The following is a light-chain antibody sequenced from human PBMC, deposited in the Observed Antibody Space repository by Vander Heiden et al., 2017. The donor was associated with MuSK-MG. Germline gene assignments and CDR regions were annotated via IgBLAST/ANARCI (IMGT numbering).Light chain of an antibody. CDR3: QHYYGYPFT. Sequence: ALRMTQSPSSLSASTGDRVTITCRASQDISTSLAWYQQKPGKAPKILIYGASTLQSGVPSRFSGSGSGTDFTLTINSLQSEDFATYFCQHYYGYPFTFGRGTTVEIK. CDR2: GAS. V-gene: IGKV1-8*01. CDR1: QDISTS. J-gene: IGKJ4*01.